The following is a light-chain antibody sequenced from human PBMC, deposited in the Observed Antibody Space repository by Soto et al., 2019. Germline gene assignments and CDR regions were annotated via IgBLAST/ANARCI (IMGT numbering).Light chain of an antibody. CDR2: NNN. Sequence: QSLLTRPPSASGAAGQMVTISCSGSSSNIGSNSVNWYQQLPGTAPKLLIYNNNQRPSGVPDRFSGSKSGTSASLAISGLQSEDESDYYCAAWDDSLDGPIFGTGTKVTVL. V-gene: IGLV1-44*01. CDR1: SSNIGSNS. J-gene: IGLJ1*01. CDR3: AAWDDSLDGPI.